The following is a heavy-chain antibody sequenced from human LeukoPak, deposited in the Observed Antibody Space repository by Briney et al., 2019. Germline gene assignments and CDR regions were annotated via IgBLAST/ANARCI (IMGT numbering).Heavy chain of an antibody. D-gene: IGHD7-27*01. CDR2: IYYSGST. CDR1: GGSISTYY. Sequence: PSETLSLTCTFSGGSISTYYWSWIRQPPGKGLEWIGYIYYSGSTHYNPSLKSRVTISLNTSKNQFSLRLRSVTAADTAVYYCARGGWGEGGDYWGQGTLVTVSS. CDR3: ARGGWGEGGDY. J-gene: IGHJ4*02. V-gene: IGHV4-59*08.